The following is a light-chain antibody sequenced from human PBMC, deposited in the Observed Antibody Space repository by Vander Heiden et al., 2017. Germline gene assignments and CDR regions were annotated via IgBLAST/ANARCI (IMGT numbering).Light chain of an antibody. CDR1: SLRSYY. CDR2: GKN. CDR3: NSRDSSGNHLV. V-gene: IGLV3-19*01. Sequence: SSELTQDPAVSVALGQTVRITCQGDSLRSYYASWYQQKLGQAPVLVIYGKNNGPSGIPDRFSGSSSGNTASLTITGAQAEDEADYYCNSRDSSGNHLVFGGGTKLTVL. J-gene: IGLJ3*02.